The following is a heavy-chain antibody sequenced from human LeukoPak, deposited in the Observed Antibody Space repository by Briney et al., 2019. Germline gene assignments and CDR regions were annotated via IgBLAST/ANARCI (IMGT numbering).Heavy chain of an antibody. V-gene: IGHV3-53*01. D-gene: IGHD4-23*01. J-gene: IGHJ4*02. CDR2: IYSGGST. Sequence: GGSLRLSCAASGFTVSSNYMSWVRQAPGKGLEWVSVIYSGGSTYYADSVKGRFTISRDNSKNTLYLQMNSLRAEDTAVYYCARSSRLYGGNYPYCFDYWGQGTLVTVSS. CDR3: ARSSRLYGGNYPYCFDY. CDR1: GFTVSSNY.